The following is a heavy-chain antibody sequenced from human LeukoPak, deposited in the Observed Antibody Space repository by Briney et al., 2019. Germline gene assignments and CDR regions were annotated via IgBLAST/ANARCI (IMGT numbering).Heavy chain of an antibody. J-gene: IGHJ4*02. CDR3: ARHRVVGVSIVVVITTAFDY. CDR2: IYYNGST. Sequence: PSETLSHTCAVSGGSINNKNYYWGWIRQPPGRGLEWIGSIYYNGSTYYNSSLKSRVTMSADTSKNQFSLRLNSVTAADTAVYYCARHRVVGVSIVVVITTAFDYWGQGTLVTVSS. CDR1: GGSINNKNYY. V-gene: IGHV4-39*01. D-gene: IGHD3-22*01.